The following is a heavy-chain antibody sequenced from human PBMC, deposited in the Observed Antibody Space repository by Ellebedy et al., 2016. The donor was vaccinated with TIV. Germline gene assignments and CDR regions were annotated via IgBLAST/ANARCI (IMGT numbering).Heavy chain of an antibody. J-gene: IGHJ6*02. CDR2: INSDGSST. Sequence: GESLKISXAASGFTFSSYWMHWVRQAPGEGLVWVSRINSDGSSTSYADSVKGRFTISRDNAKNTLYLQMNSLRAEDTAVYYCARLPPTSIDYYGMDVWGQGTTVTVSS. CDR1: GFTFSSYW. D-gene: IGHD2/OR15-2a*01. V-gene: IGHV3-74*01. CDR3: ARLPPTSIDYYGMDV.